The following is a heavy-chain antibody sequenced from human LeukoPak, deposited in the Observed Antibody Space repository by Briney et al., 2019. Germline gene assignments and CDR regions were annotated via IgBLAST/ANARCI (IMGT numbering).Heavy chain of an antibody. J-gene: IGHJ6*02. Sequence: SETLSLTCAVFGGSFSDYYWTWIRQPPGKGPEWIGEINHSGSTNYNPSLKSRVTISVDTSKNQFSLKLSSVTAAGTAVYYCARGRTYYDFWSGYYTPYYYYGMDVWGQGTTVTVSS. V-gene: IGHV4-34*01. D-gene: IGHD3-3*01. CDR1: GGSFSDYY. CDR3: ARGRTYYDFWSGYYTPYYYYGMDV. CDR2: INHSGST.